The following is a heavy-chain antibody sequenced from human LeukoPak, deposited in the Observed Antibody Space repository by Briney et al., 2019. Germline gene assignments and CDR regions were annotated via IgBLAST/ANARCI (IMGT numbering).Heavy chain of an antibody. CDR1: GGSFSGYY. V-gene: IGHV4-34*01. D-gene: IGHD6-19*01. CDR2: INHSGST. CDR3: GTSSGWYNWFDP. J-gene: IGHJ5*02. Sequence: SETLSLTCAVYGGSFSGYYWSWIRQPPGKGLGWIGEINHSGSTNYNPSLKSRVTISVDTSKNQFSLKLSSVTAADTAVYYCGTSSGWYNWFDPWGQGTLVTVSS.